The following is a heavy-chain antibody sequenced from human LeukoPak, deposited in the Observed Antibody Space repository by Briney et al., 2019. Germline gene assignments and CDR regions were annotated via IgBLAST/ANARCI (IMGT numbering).Heavy chain of an antibody. CDR1: GGSISSYY. Sequence: PSETLSLTCTVSGGSISSYYWSWIRQHPGKGLEWIGYIYYSGSTYYNPSLKSRVTISVDTSKNQFSLKLSSVTAADTAVYYCARGTTVEPPYYYYMDVWGKGTTVTVSS. V-gene: IGHV4-59*06. CDR2: IYYSGST. J-gene: IGHJ6*03. CDR3: ARGTTVEPPYYYYMDV. D-gene: IGHD4-23*01.